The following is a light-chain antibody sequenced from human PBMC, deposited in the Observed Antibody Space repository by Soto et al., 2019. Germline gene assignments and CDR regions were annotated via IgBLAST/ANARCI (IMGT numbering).Light chain of an antibody. CDR1: QSISNC. V-gene: IGKV1-9*01. CDR3: QQLESYPPT. Sequence: DIQLSQSPSTLSASVGNRVTITCRASQSISNCLAWYQQKPGKAPKLLIYKASNLESGVPSRFSGSGSGTEFTLTISSLQPEDFATYYCQQLESYPPTFGGGTKVDIK. J-gene: IGKJ4*01. CDR2: KAS.